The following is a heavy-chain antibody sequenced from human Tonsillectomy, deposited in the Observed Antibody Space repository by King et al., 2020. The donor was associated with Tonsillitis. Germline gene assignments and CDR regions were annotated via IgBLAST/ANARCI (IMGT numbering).Heavy chain of an antibody. D-gene: IGHD5-24*01. CDR1: GFSLNSSEMR. V-gene: IGHV2-70*04. CDR2: LDWDDDK. J-gene: IGHJ3*02. Sequence: TLKESGPALVKPTQTLTLTCTFSGFSLNSSEMRVSWIRQPPGKALEWLARLDWDDDKFYSTSLKTRLTISKDTSKNQVVLTMTNMDPVDTATYYCARIVTGAYNHDAFDIWGQGTMVTVSS. CDR3: ARIVTGAYNHDAFDI.